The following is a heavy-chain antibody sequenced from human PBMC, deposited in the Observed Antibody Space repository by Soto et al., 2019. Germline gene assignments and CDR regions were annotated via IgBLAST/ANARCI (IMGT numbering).Heavy chain of an antibody. J-gene: IGHJ1*01. D-gene: IGHD5-18*01. V-gene: IGHV3-23*01. CDR3: AKVGFPYTYGLLFHH. CDR1: GFTFSTYT. Sequence: VGSLRLSCAASGFTFSTYTMTWVRQAPGKGLEWVSAISASGGSTYYADSVKGRFTISRDNSKNTLYLQMNSLRVEDTAVYYFAKVGFPYTYGLLFHHWGQGTLVTVS. CDR2: ISASGGST.